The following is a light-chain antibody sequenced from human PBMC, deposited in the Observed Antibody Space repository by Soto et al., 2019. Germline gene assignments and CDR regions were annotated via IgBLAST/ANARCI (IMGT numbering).Light chain of an antibody. CDR1: SSDVGGYNY. V-gene: IGLV2-14*01. CDR3: CSYTSSSTRV. Sequence: QPALTQPASVSGSPGQSITISCTGTSSDVGGYNYVSWYQQHPGKAPKLMIYDVSNRPSGVSNRFSGSKSGNTASLTISGLQAEDEADYYCCSYTSSSTRVFGGGTKVTVL. J-gene: IGLJ3*02. CDR2: DVS.